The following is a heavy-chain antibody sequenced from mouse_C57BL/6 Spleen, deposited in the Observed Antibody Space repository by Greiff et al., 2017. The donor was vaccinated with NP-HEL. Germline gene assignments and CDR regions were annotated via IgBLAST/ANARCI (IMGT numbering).Heavy chain of an antibody. Sequence: QVHVKQSGAELVRPGASVTLSCKASGYTFTDYEMHWVKQTPVHGLEWIGAIDPETGGTAYNQKFKGKAILTADKSSSTAYMELRSLTSEDSAVYYCTRATGSYWGQGTTLTVSS. CDR1: GYTFTDYE. J-gene: IGHJ2*01. V-gene: IGHV1-15*01. D-gene: IGHD1-1*01. CDR2: IDPETGGT. CDR3: TRATGSY.